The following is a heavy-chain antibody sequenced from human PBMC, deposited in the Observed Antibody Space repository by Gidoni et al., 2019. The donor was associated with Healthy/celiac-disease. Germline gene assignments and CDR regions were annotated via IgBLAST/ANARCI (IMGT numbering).Heavy chain of an antibody. D-gene: IGHD3-22*01. Sequence: QVQLQESGPGLVKPSQTLSLTCTVSGGSIRSGSSSWSWIRQPAGKGLEGIGRIYTSGSTNYNPSLKSRVTISVDTSKNQFSLKLSSVTAADTAVYYCASSLLYYYDSSGYYPLQHWGQGTLVTVSS. V-gene: IGHV4-61*02. CDR2: IYTSGST. CDR1: GGSIRSGSSS. J-gene: IGHJ1*01. CDR3: ASSLLYYYDSSGYYPLQH.